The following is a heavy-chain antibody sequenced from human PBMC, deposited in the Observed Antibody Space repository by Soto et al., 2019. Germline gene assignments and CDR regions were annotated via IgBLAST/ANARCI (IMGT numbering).Heavy chain of an antibody. CDR2: ISAYNGNT. J-gene: IGHJ6*02. V-gene: IGHV1-18*01. CDR1: GYTFTSYG. D-gene: IGHD6-6*01. Sequence: ASVKVSCKASGYTFTSYGISWVRQAPGQGLEWMGWISAYNGNTNYAQKLQGRVTMTTDTSTSTAYMELSSLRSEDTAVYYCASGSIAAEGRVGIYYYYYGMDVWGQGTTVTVSS. CDR3: ASGSIAAEGRVGIYYYYYGMDV.